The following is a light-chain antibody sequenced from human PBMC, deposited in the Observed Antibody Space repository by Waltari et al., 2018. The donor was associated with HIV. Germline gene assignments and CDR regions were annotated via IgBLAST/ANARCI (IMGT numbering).Light chain of an antibody. Sequence: QSVLTQPPSVSATPGQKVTISCSGSSSNIGYTYVFWYQQLPGTAPKLLIYDNNKRPLGIPDRFSGSKSGTSATLGITGLQTGDEADYYCATWDSGLSAVVFGGGTKLTVL. CDR2: DNN. CDR1: SSNIGYTY. J-gene: IGLJ2*01. CDR3: ATWDSGLSAVV. V-gene: IGLV1-51*01.